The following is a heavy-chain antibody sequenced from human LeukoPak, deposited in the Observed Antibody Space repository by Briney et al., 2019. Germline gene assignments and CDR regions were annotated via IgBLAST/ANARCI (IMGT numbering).Heavy chain of an antibody. Sequence: PSETLSLTCAVSTDSITSNWWSWVRQPPGKGLEWIGEVHKSGSTNYYPSLQSRVAISIDKSKNQIALELTSVAAADTAVYYCAKEIVGAPTPGAYWGQGILVTVSS. CDR1: TDSITSNW. D-gene: IGHD1-26*01. CDR2: VHKSGST. V-gene: IGHV4-4*02. CDR3: AKEIVGAPTPGAY. J-gene: IGHJ4*02.